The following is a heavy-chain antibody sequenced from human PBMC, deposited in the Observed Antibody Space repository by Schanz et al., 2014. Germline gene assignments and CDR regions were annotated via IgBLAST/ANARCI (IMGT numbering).Heavy chain of an antibody. CDR3: ARSNAYDDSDYYNSFDY. Sequence: QVQLVQSGAEVKKPGSSVKVSCKASGGTFSSYSISWVRQAPGQGLEWMGRIIPILGIANYAQKFQGRVTNTADKSTSTAYIELSSLRPEDTAVYYCARSNAYDDSDYYNSFDYWGQGTLVTVSS. CDR1: GGTFSSYS. D-gene: IGHD3-22*01. V-gene: IGHV1-69*02. J-gene: IGHJ4*02. CDR2: IIPILGIA.